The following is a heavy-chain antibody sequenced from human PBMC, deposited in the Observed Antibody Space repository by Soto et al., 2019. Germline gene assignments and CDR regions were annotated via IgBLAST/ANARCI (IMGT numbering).Heavy chain of an antibody. Sequence: SVKVSCKASGYTVTSYYMHWVRQVPGQGLEWMGIINPKSGSTTYAEKFQGRVTMTRDTPTNTVYMELTSLTSGDTAVYYCARAGIAYCTSTTCYLYYYVMDVWGQGTTVTVSS. V-gene: IGHV1-46*01. CDR3: ARAGIAYCTSTTCYLYYYVMDV. D-gene: IGHD2-2*01. CDR1: GYTVTSYY. CDR2: INPKSGST. J-gene: IGHJ6*02.